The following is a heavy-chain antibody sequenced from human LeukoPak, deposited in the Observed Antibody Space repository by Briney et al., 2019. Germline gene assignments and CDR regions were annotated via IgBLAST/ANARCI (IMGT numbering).Heavy chain of an antibody. CDR1: GYTFTSYD. J-gene: IGHJ6*03. Sequence: GASVKVSCEASGYTFTSYDINWVRQATGQGLEWMGWMNPNSGNTGYAQKFQGRVTMTRNTSISTAYMELSSLRSEDTAVYYCARGSPGYYYYYYMDVWGKGTTVTVSS. CDR3: ARGSPGYYYYYYMDV. D-gene: IGHD2-2*01. CDR2: MNPNSGNT. V-gene: IGHV1-8*01.